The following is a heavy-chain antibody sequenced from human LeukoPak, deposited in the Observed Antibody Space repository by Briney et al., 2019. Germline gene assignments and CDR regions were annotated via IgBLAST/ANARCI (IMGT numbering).Heavy chain of an antibody. CDR2: IWYDGSNK. Sequence: GGSLRLSCAASGFTFSSYGMHWVRQAPGKGLEWVAVIWYDGSNKYYADSVKGPFTISRDNSKKTLYLQMNSLRAEDTAVYYCARDVESHFDYWGQGTLVTVSS. J-gene: IGHJ4*02. D-gene: IGHD3-3*01. V-gene: IGHV3-33*01. CDR3: ARDVESHFDY. CDR1: GFTFSSYG.